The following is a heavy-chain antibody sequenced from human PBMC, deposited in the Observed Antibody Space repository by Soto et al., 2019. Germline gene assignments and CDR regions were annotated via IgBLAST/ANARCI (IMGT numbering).Heavy chain of an antibody. CDR2: INHSGST. CDR1: GGSFSGYY. V-gene: IGHV4-34*01. D-gene: IGHD2-8*02. Sequence: SETLSLTCAVYGGSFSGYYWTWIRQPPGTGLEWIGEINHSGSTNYNPSLKSRVTISVDTSKNQFSLKLTSVTAADTAVYYCARDKITGLYDYWGQGTLVTVSS. CDR3: ARDKITGLYDY. J-gene: IGHJ4*02.